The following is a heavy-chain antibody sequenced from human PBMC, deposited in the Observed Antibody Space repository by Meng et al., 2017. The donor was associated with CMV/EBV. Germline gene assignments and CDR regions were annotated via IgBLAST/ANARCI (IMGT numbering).Heavy chain of an antibody. Sequence: GESLKISCEASGYSFTSYWIHWVRQTPGKGLEWVGVIYYGDSDTRYTPSFQGQVTISADTSISTTYLQWSSLKASDTAMYYCARRTHSSRWYYAFDIWGQGTMVTVSS. J-gene: IGHJ3*02. CDR1: GYSFTSYW. CDR3: ARRTHSSRWYYAFDI. D-gene: IGHD6-13*01. CDR2: IYYGDSDT. V-gene: IGHV5-51*01.